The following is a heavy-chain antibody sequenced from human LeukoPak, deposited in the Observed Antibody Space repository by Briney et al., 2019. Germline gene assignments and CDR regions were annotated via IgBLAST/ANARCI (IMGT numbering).Heavy chain of an antibody. D-gene: IGHD1-26*01. J-gene: IGHJ4*02. CDR2: IYYSGST. Sequence: SETLSLTCTVSGGSISSYYWSWIRQPPGKGLEWIGYIYYSGSTNYNPSLKSRVTISVDTSKNQFSLKLSSVTAADTAVYYCARGDQVGATDYWGQGTLVTVSS. CDR3: ARGDQVGATDY. CDR1: GGSISSYY. V-gene: IGHV4-59*01.